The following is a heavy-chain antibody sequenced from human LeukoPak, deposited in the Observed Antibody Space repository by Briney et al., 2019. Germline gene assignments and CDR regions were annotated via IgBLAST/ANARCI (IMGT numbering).Heavy chain of an antibody. CDR3: ARVYCSSTSCYPSWISGYFDY. J-gene: IGHJ4*02. D-gene: IGHD2-2*01. Sequence: ASVKVSCKASGHTFTSYGISWVRQAPGQGLEWMGWISAYNGNTNYAQKLQGRVTMTTDTSTSTAYMELRSLRSDDTAVYYCARVYCSSTSCYPSWISGYFDYWGQGTLVTVSS. CDR1: GHTFTSYG. CDR2: ISAYNGNT. V-gene: IGHV1-18*01.